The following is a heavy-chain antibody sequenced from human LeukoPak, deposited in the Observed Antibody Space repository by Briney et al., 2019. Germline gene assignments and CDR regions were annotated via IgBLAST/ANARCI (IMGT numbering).Heavy chain of an antibody. V-gene: IGHV4-39*01. J-gene: IGHJ4*02. CDR2: IYYSGST. D-gene: IGHD2-21*02. Sequence: SETLSLTCTVSGGSISSSSYYWGWIRQPPGKGLEWIGSIYYSGSTYYNPSLKSRVTISVDTSKNQFSLKLSSVTAADMAVYYCASGDLEFDYWGQGTLVTVSS. CDR3: ASGDLEFDY. CDR1: GGSISSSSYY.